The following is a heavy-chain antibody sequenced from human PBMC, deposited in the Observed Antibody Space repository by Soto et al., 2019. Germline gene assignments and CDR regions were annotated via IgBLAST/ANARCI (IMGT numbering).Heavy chain of an antibody. Sequence: SETLSLTCTVSGGSISSYYWSWIRQPPGKGLEWIGYIYYSGSTNYNPSLKSRVTISVDTSKNQFSLKLSSVTAADTAVYYCARDKIAAPTWGNYYYYYGMDVWGQGTTVTVSS. J-gene: IGHJ6*02. CDR2: IYYSGST. CDR1: GGSISSYY. V-gene: IGHV4-59*08. CDR3: ARDKIAAPTWGNYYYYYGMDV. D-gene: IGHD6-6*01.